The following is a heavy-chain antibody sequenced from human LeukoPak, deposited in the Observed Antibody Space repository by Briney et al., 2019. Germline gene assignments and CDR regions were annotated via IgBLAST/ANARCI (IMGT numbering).Heavy chain of an antibody. CDR3: AHSAYCSSTSCFDDAFDI. CDR1: GFSLSTSGVG. CDR2: IYWNDDK. V-gene: IGHV2-5*01. Sequence: SGPTLVNPTRTLTLTCTFSGFSLSTSGVGVGWIRQPPGKALEWLALIYWNDDKRYSPSLKSRLTITKDTSKNQVVLTMTNMDPVDTATYYCAHSAYCSSTSCFDDAFDIWGQGTMVTVSS. D-gene: IGHD2-2*01. J-gene: IGHJ3*02.